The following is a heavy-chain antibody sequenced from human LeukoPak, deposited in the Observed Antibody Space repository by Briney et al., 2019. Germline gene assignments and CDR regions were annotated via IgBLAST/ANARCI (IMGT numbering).Heavy chain of an antibody. D-gene: IGHD2-15*01. CDR3: ARDGGGYCSGGSCYSIPDY. CDR2: IIPILGTA. CDR1: GGTFSSYA. V-gene: IGHV1-69*04. Sequence: SVKVSCKASGGTFSSYAISWVRQAPGQGLEWMGRIIPILGTANYAQKFQGRVTITADKSTSTAYMELSSLRSEDTAVYYCARDGGGYCSGGSCYSIPDYWGQGTLVTVSS. J-gene: IGHJ4*02.